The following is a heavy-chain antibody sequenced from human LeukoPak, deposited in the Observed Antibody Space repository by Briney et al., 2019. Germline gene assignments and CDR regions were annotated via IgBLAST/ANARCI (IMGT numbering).Heavy chain of an antibody. D-gene: IGHD6-19*01. J-gene: IGHJ6*03. CDR2: IYTSGST. CDR1: GGSISSYY. Sequence: PSETLSLTCTVSGGSISSYYWSWIRQPAGKGLEWIGRIYTSGSTNYNPSLKSRVTMSVDTSKIQFSLKLSSVTAADTAVYYCARGYSSGWYPYYMDVWGKGTTVTISS. V-gene: IGHV4-4*07. CDR3: ARGYSSGWYPYYMDV.